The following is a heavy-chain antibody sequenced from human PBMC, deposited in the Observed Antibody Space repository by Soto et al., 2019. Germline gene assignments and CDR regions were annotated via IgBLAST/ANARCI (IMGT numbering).Heavy chain of an antibody. CDR3: ARDPWGGAVDAFDI. CDR1: GYNFTTYA. J-gene: IGHJ3*02. Sequence: QVQFVQSGAEVKKPGASVKVSCKASGYNFTTYAIHWVRQAPGQRLEWMGWINTGKGNTKYSQKFQGRVTITRDTSASTAYMDLSCLRSGDTAVYYCARDPWGGAVDAFDIWGQGTMVTVSS. CDR2: INTGKGNT. D-gene: IGHD3-10*01. V-gene: IGHV1-3*04.